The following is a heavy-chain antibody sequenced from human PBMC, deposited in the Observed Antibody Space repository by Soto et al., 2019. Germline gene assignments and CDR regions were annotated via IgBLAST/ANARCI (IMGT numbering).Heavy chain of an antibody. Sequence: PGGSLRLSCAASGFTVSSNFMSWVRQAPGKGLEWVSIIYSGGSTYYADSVKGRFTISRDNSKNTLYLQMNSLRAEDTAVYYCARRGSGSYYDYWGQGTLVTAPQ. J-gene: IGHJ4*02. CDR2: IYSGGST. CDR3: ARRGSGSYYDY. V-gene: IGHV3-66*04. D-gene: IGHD1-26*01. CDR1: GFTVSSNF.